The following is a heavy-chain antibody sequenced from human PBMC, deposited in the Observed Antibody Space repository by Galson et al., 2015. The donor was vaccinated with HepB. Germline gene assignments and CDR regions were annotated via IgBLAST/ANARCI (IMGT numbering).Heavy chain of an antibody. CDR3: ARPRTYASGSSYYFDY. Sequence: QSGAEVKKPGESLKISCKGSGYSFTNYWLGWVRQMPGKGLEWMGIIYPGDSDTKYSPSFQGQVTLSADKSISTAYLQWSSLKASDTAMYYCARPRTYASGSSYYFDYWGQGTLVTVSS. V-gene: IGHV5-51*03. CDR1: GYSFTNYW. J-gene: IGHJ4*02. CDR2: IYPGDSDT. D-gene: IGHD3-10*01.